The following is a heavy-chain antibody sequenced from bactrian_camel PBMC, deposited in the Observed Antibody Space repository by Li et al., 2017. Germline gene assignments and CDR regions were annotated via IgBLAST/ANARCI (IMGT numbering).Heavy chain of an antibody. CDR2: IDARGPT. CDR3: AADADARSRPGIPLLSLSYNY. CDR1: GYTYKRHC. D-gene: IGHD1*01. J-gene: IGHJ4*01. V-gene: IGHV3S53*01. Sequence: HVQLVESGGGSVQAGGSLRLSCAASGYTYKRHCLGWYRQAPGKEREGVAAIDARGPTTYADFVKGRYTISKDNVKNILYLQMNSLQPEDTAMYYCAADADARSRPGIPLLSLSYNYWGQGTQVTVS.